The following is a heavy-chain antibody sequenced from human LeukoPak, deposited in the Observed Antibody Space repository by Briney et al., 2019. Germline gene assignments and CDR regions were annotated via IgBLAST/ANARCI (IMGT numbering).Heavy chain of an antibody. J-gene: IGHJ4*02. CDR3: ARVGSGSRFGY. CDR1: GGSFSGYY. Sequence: SETLSLTCAVYGGSFSGYYWSWIRQPPGKGLEWIGEINHSGSTNYNPSLKSRVTISVDTSKNQFSLKLSSVTAADTAVYYCARVGSGSRFGYWGQGTLVTVSS. V-gene: IGHV4-34*01. D-gene: IGHD1-26*01. CDR2: INHSGST.